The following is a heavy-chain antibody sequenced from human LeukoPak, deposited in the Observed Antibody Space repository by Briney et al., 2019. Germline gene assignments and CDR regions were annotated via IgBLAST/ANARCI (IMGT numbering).Heavy chain of an antibody. CDR3: ARRNVGMDV. V-gene: IGHV5-51*01. CDR2: IYPDDSDT. Sequence: GESLQISCQTSGYSFTSYWVGWVRQMPGKGLEWMGIIYPDDSDTRYSPSFQGQVTISADKSTSTAYLQWSSLKASDTAMYYCARRNVGMDVWGQGTTVTVSS. CDR1: GYSFTSYW. J-gene: IGHJ6*02.